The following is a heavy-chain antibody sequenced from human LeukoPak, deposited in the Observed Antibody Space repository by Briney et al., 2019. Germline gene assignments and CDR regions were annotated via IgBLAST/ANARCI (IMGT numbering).Heavy chain of an antibody. V-gene: IGHV1-2*02. D-gene: IGHD2-2*02. CDR1: GYTFTDYY. J-gene: IGHJ5*02. Sequence: ASVKVSCKASGYTFTDYYIHCVRQAAGQGLEWMGWINPNSGGTNYAQKLQGRVTMTRDTSISTAYMELSRLKSDDTAMYYCARDPHTQFDPWGQGTLVTVSS. CDR3: ARDPHTQFDP. CDR2: INPNSGGT.